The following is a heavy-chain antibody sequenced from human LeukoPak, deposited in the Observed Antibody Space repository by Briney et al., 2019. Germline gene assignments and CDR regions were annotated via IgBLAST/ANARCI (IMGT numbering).Heavy chain of an antibody. D-gene: IGHD3-22*01. Sequence: PSETLSLTGTVSGASMTSNYWNWIRQPPGKGLEWIGYVYYSGRTNYNPSLKSRVTISVDTSKNQFSLRLSSVTAADTAVYYCARWNYYNSIRYFDYWGRGTLVTVSS. J-gene: IGHJ4*02. CDR1: GASMTSNY. CDR2: VYYSGRT. CDR3: ARWNYYNSIRYFDY. V-gene: IGHV4-59*01.